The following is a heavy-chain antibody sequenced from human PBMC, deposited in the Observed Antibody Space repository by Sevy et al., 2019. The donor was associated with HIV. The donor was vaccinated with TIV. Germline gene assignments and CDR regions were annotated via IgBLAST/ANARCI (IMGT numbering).Heavy chain of an antibody. V-gene: IGHV3-11*06. Sequence: GGSLRLSCAASGFSFSDYYVSWIRQAPGKGLEWVSYISGISTYTNYADSVKGRFTISRENAKNSMTLQLNSLRAEDTAVYYCARRAGNWDYFDYWGQGTLVTVSS. CDR1: GFSFSDYY. J-gene: IGHJ4*02. D-gene: IGHD7-27*01. CDR2: ISGISTYT. CDR3: ARRAGNWDYFDY.